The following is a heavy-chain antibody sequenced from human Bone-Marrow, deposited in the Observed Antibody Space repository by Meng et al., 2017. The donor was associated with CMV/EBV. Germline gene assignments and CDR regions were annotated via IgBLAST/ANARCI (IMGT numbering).Heavy chain of an antibody. CDR3: TTETGVYCSSTSCYIGH. J-gene: IGHJ4*02. CDR1: GFTFSSYW. D-gene: IGHD2-2*02. CDR2: IKQDGSEK. Sequence: GESLKISCAASGFTFSSYWMSWVRQAPGKGLEWVANIKQDGSEKYYVDSVKGRFTISRDNAKNSLYLQMNSLRAEDTAVYYCTTETGVYCSSTSCYIGHWGQGTLVTVSS. V-gene: IGHV3-7*01.